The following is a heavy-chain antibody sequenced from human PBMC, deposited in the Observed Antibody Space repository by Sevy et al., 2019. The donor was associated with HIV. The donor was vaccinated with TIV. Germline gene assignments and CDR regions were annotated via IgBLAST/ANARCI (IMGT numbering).Heavy chain of an antibody. CDR1: GFTFSSYW. D-gene: IGHD6-13*01. CDR2: IKQDGSEK. Sequence: GGSLRLSCAASGFTFSSYWMSWVRQAPGKGLEWVANIKQDGSEKYYVDSVKGRFTISRDNAKNSLYLQMNSLRAEDTAVYYCARGGSSWYHSEHNWGQGTLVTVSS. V-gene: IGHV3-7*01. J-gene: IGHJ4*02. CDR3: ARGGSSWYHSEHN.